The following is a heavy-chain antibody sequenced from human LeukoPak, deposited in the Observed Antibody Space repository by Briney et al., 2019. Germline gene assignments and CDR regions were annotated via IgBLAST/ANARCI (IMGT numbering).Heavy chain of an antibody. CDR3: AKEGRGGYNYGQ. CDR2: IKQDGSEK. D-gene: IGHD5-24*01. V-gene: IGHV3-7*01. J-gene: IGHJ4*02. Sequence: GGSLRLSCAASGFTFSGFWMGWVRQAPGKGLEWVANIKQDGSEKYYVDSVKGRFTISRDNAKNALYLQMNSLRAEDTAVYYCAKEGRGGYNYGQWGQGTLLTVSS. CDR1: GFTFSGFW.